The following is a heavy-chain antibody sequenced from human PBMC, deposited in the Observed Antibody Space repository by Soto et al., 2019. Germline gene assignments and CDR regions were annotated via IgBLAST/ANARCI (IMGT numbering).Heavy chain of an antibody. D-gene: IGHD2-15*01. CDR2: ISYSGST. CDR1: YGYVSRSW. CDR3: ATMGTPAAGLYFFDY. V-gene: IGHV4-59*06. J-gene: IGHJ4*02. Sequence: PSETQCVTWTVSYGYVSRSWWSSYRQHPGKGLEWIGFISYSGSTYYSTSLKSRVTISVDTSKSQFSLNLSFVTAADTAVYYCATMGTPAAGLYFFDYWGQGSLVTVSS.